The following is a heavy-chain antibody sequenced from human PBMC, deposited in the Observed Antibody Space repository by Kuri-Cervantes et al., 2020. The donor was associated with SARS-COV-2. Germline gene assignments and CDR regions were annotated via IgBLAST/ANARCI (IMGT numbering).Heavy chain of an antibody. CDR3: ASQVTIFGVEYDAFDI. CDR1: GGSISSSSYY. D-gene: IGHD3-3*01. V-gene: IGHV4-39*01. J-gene: IGHJ3*02. Sequence: GSLRPSCTVSGGSISSSSYYWGWIRQPPGKGPEWIGSIYYSGSTYYNPSLKSRVTISVDTSKNQFSLKLSSVTAADTAVYYCASQVTIFGVEYDAFDIWGQGTTVTVSS. CDR2: IYYSGST.